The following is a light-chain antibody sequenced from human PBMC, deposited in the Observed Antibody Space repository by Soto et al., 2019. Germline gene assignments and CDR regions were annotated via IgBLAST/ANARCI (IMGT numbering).Light chain of an antibody. J-gene: IGKJ1*01. V-gene: IGKV3-20*01. CDR3: QQYGSSPTWT. Sequence: EIVLTQSPGTLSLSPGERGTLSCRASQSVSSGYLAWYQQKPGQAPRLLIYDASSRATGIPVRFSGSGSGTDFTLTISRLEPEDSAVYYCQQYGSSPTWTFGQATKVDIK. CDR1: QSVSSGY. CDR2: DAS.